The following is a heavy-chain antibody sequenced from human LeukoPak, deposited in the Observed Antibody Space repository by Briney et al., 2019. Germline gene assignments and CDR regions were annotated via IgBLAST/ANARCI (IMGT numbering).Heavy chain of an antibody. D-gene: IGHD6-19*01. V-gene: IGHV3-21*01. CDR1: GFTFSSYG. J-gene: IGHJ6*03. CDR2: ISSSSSYI. CDR3: ARANEWLEYYYYMDV. Sequence: GGSLRLSCAASGFTFSSYGMNWVRQAPGKGLEWVSSISSSSSYIYYADSVKGRFTISRDNAKNSLYLQMNSLRAEDTAVYYCARANEWLEYYYYMDVWGKGTTVTISS.